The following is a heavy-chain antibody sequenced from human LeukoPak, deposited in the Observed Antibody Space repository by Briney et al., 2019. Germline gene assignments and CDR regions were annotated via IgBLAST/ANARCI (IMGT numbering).Heavy chain of an antibody. Sequence: SETLSLTCTVSGGSVSGYYWSLIRQPAGKGLEWIGRIYSSGITTYNPSLKSRVTMSVDTSKNQLSLKLTSATATDTAVYYCVRDSGSGSKRYMDVWGKGTTVTVSS. CDR1: GGSVSGYY. D-gene: IGHD3-10*01. V-gene: IGHV4-4*07. J-gene: IGHJ6*03. CDR2: IYSSGIT. CDR3: VRDSGSGSKRYMDV.